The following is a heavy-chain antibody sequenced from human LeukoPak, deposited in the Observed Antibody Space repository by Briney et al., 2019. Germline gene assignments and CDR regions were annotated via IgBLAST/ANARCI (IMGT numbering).Heavy chain of an antibody. CDR2: IYSGGST. Sequence: GGSLRLSCAASGFTVSSNYMSWVRQAPGKGLEWVSVIYSGGSTYYADSVKGRFTISRDNSKNTLYLQMNSLRAEDTAVYYGATYLTGTTSVKYYYGMDVWGQGTTVTVSS. D-gene: IGHD1-7*01. V-gene: IGHV3-66*02. J-gene: IGHJ6*02. CDR3: ATYLTGTTSVKYYYGMDV. CDR1: GFTVSSNY.